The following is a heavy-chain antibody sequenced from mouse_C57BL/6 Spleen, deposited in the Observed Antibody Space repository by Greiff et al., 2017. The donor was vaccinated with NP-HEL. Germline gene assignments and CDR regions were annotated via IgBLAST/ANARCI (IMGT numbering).Heavy chain of an antibody. CDR3: ARKEIYYDYDDAMDY. V-gene: IGHV1-43*01. CDR1: GYSFTGYY. J-gene: IGHJ4*01. Sequence: VQLQQSGPELVKPGASVKISCKASGYSFTGYYMHWVKQSSEKSLEWIGEINPSTGGTSYNQKFKGKATLTVDKSSSTAYMQLKSLTSEDSAVYYCARKEIYYDYDDAMDYWGQGTSVTVSS. CDR2: INPSTGGT. D-gene: IGHD2-4*01.